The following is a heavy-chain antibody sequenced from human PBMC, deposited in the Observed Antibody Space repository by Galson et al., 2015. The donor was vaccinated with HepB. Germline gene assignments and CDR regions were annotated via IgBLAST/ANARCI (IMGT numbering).Heavy chain of an antibody. J-gene: IGHJ6*02. CDR2: ILYDGSNK. CDR3: ARLDDTSAPDYNNAMDV. D-gene: IGHD3-22*01. CDR1: GFTFSSHA. Sequence: SLRLSCAASGFTFSSHAMHWVRQAPGTGLEWVAVILYDGSNKKYADSVKGRFTISRDNAKNSLYLQMNSLRDEDTAVYYCARLDDTSAPDYNNAMDVWGQGTTVTVSS. V-gene: IGHV3-30*03.